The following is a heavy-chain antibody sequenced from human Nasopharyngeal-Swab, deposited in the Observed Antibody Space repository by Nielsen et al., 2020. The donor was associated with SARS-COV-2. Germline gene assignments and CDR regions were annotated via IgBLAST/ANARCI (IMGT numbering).Heavy chain of an antibody. CDR3: AKDLDYYDSSGYYGNAFDI. V-gene: IGHV3-23*03. D-gene: IGHD3-22*01. CDR1: GFTFSSYA. J-gene: IGHJ3*02. CDR2: IYSGGSST. Sequence: GETLKISCAASGFTFSSYAMSWVRQAPGKGLEWVSVIYSGGSSTYYADSVKGRFTISRDNSKNTLYLQMNSLRAEHTAVYYCAKDLDYYDSSGYYGNAFDIWGQGTMVTVSS.